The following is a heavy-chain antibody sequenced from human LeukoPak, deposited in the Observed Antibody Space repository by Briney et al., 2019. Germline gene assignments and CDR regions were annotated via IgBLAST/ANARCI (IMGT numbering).Heavy chain of an antibody. CDR1: GFTFSSYG. D-gene: IGHD5-18*01. CDR2: ISYGESKI. Sequence: GGSLRLSCAASGFTFSSYGMHWVRQAPGKGLEWVAVISYGESKIYYTDSVKGRFTISRDNYKNTLYLQMNSLRAEDTAVYYCAKDSGGYSYGPDYWGQGTLVTVSS. V-gene: IGHV3-30*18. J-gene: IGHJ4*02. CDR3: AKDSGGYSYGPDY.